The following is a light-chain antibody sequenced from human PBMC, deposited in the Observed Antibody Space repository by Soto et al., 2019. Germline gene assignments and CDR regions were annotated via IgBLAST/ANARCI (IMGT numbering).Light chain of an antibody. CDR1: QSVNSD. J-gene: IGKJ2*01. Sequence: EIVMPPSPATVPASPGERVTLSCRASQSVNSDLAWYQQTPGQAPRPLIYDASTRAAGVPARFSGSGSGTEFTLTISSLQSEDFALYYCQQYSQWPLYTFGQGTKV. CDR3: QQYSQWPLYT. CDR2: DAS. V-gene: IGKV3-15*01.